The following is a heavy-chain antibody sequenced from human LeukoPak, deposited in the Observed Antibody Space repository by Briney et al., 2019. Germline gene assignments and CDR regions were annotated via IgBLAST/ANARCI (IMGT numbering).Heavy chain of an antibody. CDR2: IYHSGST. J-gene: IGHJ4*02. Sequence: PSETLSLTCAVSGGSISSSNWRSWVRQPPGKGLEWIGEIYHSGSTNYNPSLKSRVTISVDKSKNQFSLKLSSVTAADTAVYYCARGNLEDANNFEYWGKGTVVTVSS. V-gene: IGHV4-4*02. CDR1: GGSISSSNW. CDR3: ARGNLEDANNFEY. D-gene: IGHD1/OR15-1a*01.